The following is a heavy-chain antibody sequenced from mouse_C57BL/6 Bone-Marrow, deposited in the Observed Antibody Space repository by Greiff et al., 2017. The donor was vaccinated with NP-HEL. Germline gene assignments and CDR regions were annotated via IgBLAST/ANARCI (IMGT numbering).Heavy chain of an antibody. V-gene: IGHV5-4*01. J-gene: IGHJ3*01. CDR1: GFTFSSYA. CDR2: ISDGGSYT. CDR3: AREGVPPFAY. D-gene: IGHD2-14*01. Sequence: EVHLVESGGGLVKPGGSLKLSCAASGFTFSSYAMSWVRQTPEKRLEWVATISDGGSYTYYPDNVKGRFTISRDNAKNNLYLQMSHLKSEDTAMYYCAREGVPPFAYWGQGTLVTVSA.